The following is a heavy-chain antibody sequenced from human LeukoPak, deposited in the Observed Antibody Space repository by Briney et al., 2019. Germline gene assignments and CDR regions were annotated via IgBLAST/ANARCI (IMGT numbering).Heavy chain of an antibody. D-gene: IGHD6-19*01. CDR2: IKQDGRDK. CDR3: ARILDSAWGELGY. CDR1: GFTFSSYW. J-gene: IGHJ4*02. Sequence: GGSLRLSCAASGFTFSSYWMSWVRQTPGKGLEWVANIKQDGRDKYYVDSVKGRFTISRDNSKNTLYLQMNSLRAEDTAVYYCARILDSAWGELGYWGQGTLVTVSS. V-gene: IGHV3-7*01.